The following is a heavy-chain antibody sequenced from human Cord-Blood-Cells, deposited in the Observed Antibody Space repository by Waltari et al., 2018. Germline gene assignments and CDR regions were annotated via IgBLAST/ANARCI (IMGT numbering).Heavy chain of an antibody. V-gene: IGHV4-38-2*02. CDR2: IYHSGST. Sequence: QVQLQESGPGLVKPSETLSLTCTVSGYSISRGYYWGWIRQPPGKGLEWIGSIYHSGSTYYNPSLKSRVTISVDTSKNQFSLKLSSVTAADTAVYYCARVGPEAFDYWGQGTLVTVSS. CDR3: ARVGPEAFDY. D-gene: IGHD3-16*01. CDR1: GYSISRGYY. J-gene: IGHJ4*02.